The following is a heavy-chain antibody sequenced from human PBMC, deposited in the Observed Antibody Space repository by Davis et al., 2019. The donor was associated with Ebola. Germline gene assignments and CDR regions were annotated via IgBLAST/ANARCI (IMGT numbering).Heavy chain of an antibody. D-gene: IGHD3-16*02. CDR2: IKQDGSEK. Sequence: GESLKISCAASGFTFSSYWMSWVRQAPGKGLEWVANIKQDGSEKYYVASVKGRFTISRDNAKNSLYLQMNSLRAEDTAVYYCARDSDYVWGSYRPYNWFDPWGQGTLVTVSS. J-gene: IGHJ5*02. V-gene: IGHV3-7*01. CDR3: ARDSDYVWGSYRPYNWFDP. CDR1: GFTFSSYW.